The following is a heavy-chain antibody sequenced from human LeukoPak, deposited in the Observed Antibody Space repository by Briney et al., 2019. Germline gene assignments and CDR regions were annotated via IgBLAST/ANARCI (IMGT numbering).Heavy chain of an antibody. Sequence: PGGSLRLSCAASGFTFTSYAMSWVRQAPGKGLEWVSAINHNGGSTYYADSVKGRFTISRDSSKNTLYLQMNNLRAEDTAVYYCAKTSGYSSGPMDVWGQGTTVTVSS. CDR1: GFTFTSYA. CDR3: AKTSGYSSGPMDV. J-gene: IGHJ6*02. CDR2: INHNGGST. V-gene: IGHV3-23*01. D-gene: IGHD6-25*01.